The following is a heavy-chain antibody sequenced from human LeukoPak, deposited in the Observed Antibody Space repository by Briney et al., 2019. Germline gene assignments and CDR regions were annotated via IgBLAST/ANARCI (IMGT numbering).Heavy chain of an antibody. D-gene: IGHD3-9*01. CDR3: ARDLDYDILTGYMNWFDP. CDR1: GYTFTSYG. J-gene: IGHJ5*02. CDR2: ISAYNGNT. V-gene: IGHV1-18*04. Sequence: ASVKVSCKASGYTFTSYGISWVREAPGQGLEWMGWISAYNGNTNYAQKLQDRVTMTTDTSTSTAYMELRSLRSDDTAVYYCARDLDYDILTGYMNWFDPWGQGTLVTVSS.